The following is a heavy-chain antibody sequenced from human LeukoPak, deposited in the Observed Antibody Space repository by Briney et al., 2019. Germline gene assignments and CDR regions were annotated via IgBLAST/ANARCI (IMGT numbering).Heavy chain of an antibody. CDR1: GFTFSSYS. Sequence: GGSLRLSSAASGFTFSSYSMNWVRQAPGKGLEWVSSISSSSSYIYYAVSLKGRFTISRDNAKNSLYLQMNSLRAEDTAVYYCAREPIRRNTVTKQSAYWGQGTLVTVSS. V-gene: IGHV3-21*01. CDR2: ISSSSSYI. D-gene: IGHD4-17*01. CDR3: AREPIRRNTVTKQSAY. J-gene: IGHJ4*02.